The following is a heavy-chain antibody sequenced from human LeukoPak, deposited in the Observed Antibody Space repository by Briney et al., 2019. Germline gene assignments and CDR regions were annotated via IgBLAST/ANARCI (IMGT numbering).Heavy chain of an antibody. CDR3: ARHTASMTHFDF. CDR2: VYYMGST. V-gene: IGHV4-39*01. J-gene: IGHJ4*02. CDR1: NGSITNRNFF. Sequence: PSETLSLTCTVSNGSITNRNFFWRWIRQPPGKRLEWIGNVYYMGSTYYNPSLESRVTVSVDTSKNHFSLKVFSVTAADTAVYYCARHTASMTHFDFWGQGTLVTVSS. D-gene: IGHD6-6*01.